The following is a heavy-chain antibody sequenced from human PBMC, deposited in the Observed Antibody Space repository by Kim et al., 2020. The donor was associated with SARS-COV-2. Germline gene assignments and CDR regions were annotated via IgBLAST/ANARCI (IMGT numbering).Heavy chain of an antibody. CDR3: ARDTHQLTPGGPTYYYGMDV. Sequence: RVTISVDTSKNQFSLKLSSVTAADTAVYYCARDTHQLTPGGPTYYYGMDVWGQGTTVTVSS. J-gene: IGHJ6*02. V-gene: IGHV4-59*01. D-gene: IGHD2-2*01.